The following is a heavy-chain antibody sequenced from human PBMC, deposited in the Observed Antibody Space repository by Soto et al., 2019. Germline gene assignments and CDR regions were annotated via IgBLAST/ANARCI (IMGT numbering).Heavy chain of an antibody. Sequence: QVQLQESGPGLVTPSETLSLTCTVSGCSISSYYWSWIRQPPGKGLEWIGYSYYSGSTNYNPSLKRRVIIAGYTSKNPCSLKLLSVTAADTAVYDCASQDRGSFHLDYWGQGTLVTVS. V-gene: IGHV4-59*08. CDR2: SYYSGST. J-gene: IGHJ4*02. CDR1: GCSISSYY. CDR3: ASQDRGSFHLDY. D-gene: IGHD2-15*01.